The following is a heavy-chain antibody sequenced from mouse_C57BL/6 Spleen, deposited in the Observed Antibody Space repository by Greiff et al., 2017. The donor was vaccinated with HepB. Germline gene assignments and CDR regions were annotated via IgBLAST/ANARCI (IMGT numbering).Heavy chain of an antibody. V-gene: IGHV1-55*01. Sequence: QVQLQQPGAELVKPGASVKMSCKASGYTFTSYWITWVKQRPGQGLEWIGDIYPGSGSTNYNEKFKSKATLTVDTSSSTAYMQLSSLTSEDSAVYYCARMGSYYYGSSSYAMDYWGQGTSVTVSS. CDR3: ARMGSYYYGSSSYAMDY. CDR1: GYTFTSYW. D-gene: IGHD1-1*01. CDR2: IYPGSGST. J-gene: IGHJ4*01.